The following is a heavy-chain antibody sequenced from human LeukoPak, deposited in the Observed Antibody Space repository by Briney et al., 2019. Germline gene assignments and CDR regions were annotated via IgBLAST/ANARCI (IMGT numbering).Heavy chain of an antibody. CDR1: GGTFSSYA. Sequence: SVKVSCKASGGTFSSYAISWVRQAPGQGLEWMGGIIPIFGTANYAQKFQGRVTITADESTSTAYMELSSLRSEDTAVYYCAREVTSHGGRLYYMDVWGKGTTVTVSS. J-gene: IGHJ6*03. CDR3: AREVTSHGGRLYYMDV. CDR2: IIPIFGTA. V-gene: IGHV1-69*13. D-gene: IGHD2-21*02.